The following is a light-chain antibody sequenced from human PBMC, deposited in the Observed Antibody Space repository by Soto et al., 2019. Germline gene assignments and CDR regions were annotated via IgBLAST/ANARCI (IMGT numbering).Light chain of an antibody. CDR2: KAS. J-gene: IGKJ1*01. CDR1: QSISSW. CDR3: QQYKSYSPT. V-gene: IGKV1-5*03. Sequence: DIQMTQSPSTLSASVGDRVTITCRASQSISSWLAWYQQKPGKAPKLLIYKASSLESGVPSRFSGSGSGTEFTLTISSLQPDDFATYYGQQYKSYSPTFGQGTKVEIK.